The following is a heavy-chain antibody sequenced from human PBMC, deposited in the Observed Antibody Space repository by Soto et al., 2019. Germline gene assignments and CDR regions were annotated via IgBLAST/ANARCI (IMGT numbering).Heavy chain of an antibody. J-gene: IGHJ4*01. CDR2: ISISISDR. CDR3: VRGMNPLF. V-gene: IGHV3-21*06. CDR1: GFTLRTYT. Sequence: PGGSLRLSCAASGFTLRTYTMNWVRQAPGKGLEWVSSISISISDRYYADSVRGRFTISRDNAKTALYLQMNSLRADDTAVYFCVRGMNPLFGGQGTLVTVSS.